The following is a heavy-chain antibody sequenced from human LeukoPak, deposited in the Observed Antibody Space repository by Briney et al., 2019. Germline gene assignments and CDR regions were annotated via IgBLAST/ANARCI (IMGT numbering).Heavy chain of an antibody. CDR1: GGSISSSSYY. J-gene: IGHJ4*02. CDR3: ARQLGFRRFDDY. D-gene: IGHD7-27*01. V-gene: IGHV4-39*01. CDR2: IYYSGST. Sequence: SETLSLTCTVSGGSISSSSYYWGWIRQPPGKGLEWIGTIYYSGSTYYNPSLKSRVTISVDTSKNQFSLKLSSVTAADTAVYYCARQLGFRRFDDYWGQGTLVTVPS.